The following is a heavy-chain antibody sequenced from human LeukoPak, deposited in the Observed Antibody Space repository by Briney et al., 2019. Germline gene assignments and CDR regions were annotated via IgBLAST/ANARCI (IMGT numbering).Heavy chain of an antibody. V-gene: IGHV1-8*01. CDR3: ASGLTASGAFDI. Sequence: ASVKVSCKASGYTFTSYDINWVRQATGQGLEWMGWMNPNSGNTGYAQKFQGRVTMTRNTSISTAYMELSSLRSEDTAVYYCASGLTASGAFDIWGQGTMVTVSS. J-gene: IGHJ3*02. CDR1: GYTFTSYD. CDR2: MNPNSGNT.